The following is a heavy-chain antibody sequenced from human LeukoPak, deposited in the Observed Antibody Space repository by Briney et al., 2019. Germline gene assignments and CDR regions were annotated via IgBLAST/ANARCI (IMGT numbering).Heavy chain of an antibody. CDR2: IYHSGST. CDR1: GGSISSSNW. Sequence: PSGTLSLTCAVSGGSISSSNWWSWVRQPPGKGLEWIGEIYHSGSTNYNPSLKSRVTISVDKSKNQFSLKLSSVTAADTAVYYCARAHYDFWSGYYTHSQSFDYWGQGTLVTVSS. J-gene: IGHJ4*02. D-gene: IGHD3-3*01. CDR3: ARAHYDFWSGYYTHSQSFDY. V-gene: IGHV4-4*02.